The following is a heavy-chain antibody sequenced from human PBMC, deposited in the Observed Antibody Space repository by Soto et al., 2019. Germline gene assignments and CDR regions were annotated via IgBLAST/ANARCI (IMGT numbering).Heavy chain of an antibody. CDR3: ARQPTVTTTRRFFDS. V-gene: IGHV4-30-4*01. J-gene: IGHJ4*02. Sequence: SETLSLTCTVSGSSISDEYHWTWIRQSPAKGLEWIGYISYTGTTYYNPSLKSRVTISGDTSKNQFSLRMASVTAADTAVYYCARQPTVTTTRRFFDSWGQGSLATVSS. CDR1: GSSISDEYH. D-gene: IGHD4-17*01. CDR2: ISYTGTT.